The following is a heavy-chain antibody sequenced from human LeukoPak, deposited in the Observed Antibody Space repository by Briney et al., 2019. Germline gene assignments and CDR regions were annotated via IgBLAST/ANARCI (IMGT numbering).Heavy chain of an antibody. CDR1: GYSISSGYY. CDR2: IYHSGST. J-gene: IGHJ4*02. CDR3: ARVGGAYGDYVYAPNFDC. V-gene: IGHV4-38-2*02. Sequence: SETLSLTCTVSGYSISSGYYWGWIRQPPGKGLEWIGSIYHSGSTYYNPSLKSRVTISVDTSKNQFSLKLSSVTAADTAVYYCARVGGAYGDYVYAPNFDCWGQGTLVTVSS. D-gene: IGHD4-17*01.